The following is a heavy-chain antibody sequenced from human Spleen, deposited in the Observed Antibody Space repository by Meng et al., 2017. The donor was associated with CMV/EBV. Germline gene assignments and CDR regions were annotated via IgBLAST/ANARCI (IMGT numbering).Heavy chain of an antibody. CDR2: INPNSSGT. D-gene: IGHD1-26*01. CDR3: ARDQVGATI. Sequence: KDSCKPSGYALSGCYMRWVRQAPGRGLEWMGWINPNSSGTNYAQKSQGRVTMTRDTSISTAYMELSRLRSDDTAVYYCARDQVGATIWGQGTLVTVSS. CDR1: GYALSGCY. J-gene: IGHJ4*02. V-gene: IGHV1-2*02.